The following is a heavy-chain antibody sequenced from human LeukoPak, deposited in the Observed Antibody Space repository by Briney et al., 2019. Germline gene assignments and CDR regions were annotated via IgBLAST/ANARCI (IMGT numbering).Heavy chain of an antibody. CDR3: ARQRLVDTAMALPDY. CDR2: IYYSGST. J-gene: IGHJ4*02. Sequence: SGPTLVNPSETLSLTCTVSGGSISTYYWSWIRQPPGKALEWIGYIYYSGSTNYNPSLKSRVTISVDTSKNQFSLKLSSVTAADTAVYYCARQRLVDTAMALPDYWGQGTLVTVSS. V-gene: IGHV4-59*08. D-gene: IGHD5-18*01. CDR1: GGSISTYY.